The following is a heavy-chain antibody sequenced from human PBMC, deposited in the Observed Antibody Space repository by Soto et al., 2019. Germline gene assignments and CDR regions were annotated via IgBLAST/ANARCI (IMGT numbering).Heavy chain of an antibody. Sequence: PSETLSLTCTVSGGSISSYYWSWIRQPPGKGLEWIGYIYYSGSTNYNPSLKSRVTISVDTSKNQFSLKLSSVTAADTAVYYCARVHGDYPNWFDPWGQGTLVTVSS. CDR2: IYYSGST. V-gene: IGHV4-59*01. J-gene: IGHJ5*02. CDR1: GGSISSYY. CDR3: ARVHGDYPNWFDP. D-gene: IGHD4-17*01.